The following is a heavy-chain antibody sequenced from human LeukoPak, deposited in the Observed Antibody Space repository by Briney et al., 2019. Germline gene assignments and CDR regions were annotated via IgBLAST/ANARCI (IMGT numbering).Heavy chain of an antibody. V-gene: IGHV3-21*01. J-gene: IGHJ6*03. D-gene: IGHD3-10*01. CDR1: GFTFSSYN. Sequence: GGSLRLSCAASGFTFSSYNMNWVRQAPGKGLEWVSSISSSSSYIYYADSVKGRFTISRDNAKNSLYLQMNSLRAEDTAVYYCAKAMVRGVIPPYYYYMDVWGEGTTVTVSS. CDR2: ISSSSSYI. CDR3: AKAMVRGVIPPYYYYMDV.